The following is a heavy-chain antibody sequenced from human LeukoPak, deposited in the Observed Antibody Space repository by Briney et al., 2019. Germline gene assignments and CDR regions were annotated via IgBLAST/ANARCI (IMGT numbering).Heavy chain of an antibody. CDR1: GGSISSGSYY. V-gene: IGHV4-61*02. CDR2: INTSGST. CDR3: ARGPPPDFDY. Sequence: SETLSLTCTVSGGSISSGSYYWSWIRQPAGKGLEWIGRINTSGSTNYNPSLKSRVTMSVDTSKNQFSLKLSSVTAADTAVYYCARGPPPDFDYWGRGTLVTVSS. J-gene: IGHJ4*02.